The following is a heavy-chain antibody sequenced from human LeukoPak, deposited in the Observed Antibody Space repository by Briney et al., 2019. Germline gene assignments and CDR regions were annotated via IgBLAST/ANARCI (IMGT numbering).Heavy chain of an antibody. CDR2: INPDGRSI. CDR3: ARDCMYNTNCPGC. D-gene: IGHD2-2*01. CDR1: GLTFSNSW. J-gene: IGHJ4*02. Sequence: GGSLRLSCAASGLTFSNSWMHWVRQAPGKGLVWVSRINPDGRSINYADSVKGRFTISRDNAKKTLYLQMNSLRAEDTAVYYCARDCMYNTNCPGCWGQGTLVTVTS. V-gene: IGHV3-74*01.